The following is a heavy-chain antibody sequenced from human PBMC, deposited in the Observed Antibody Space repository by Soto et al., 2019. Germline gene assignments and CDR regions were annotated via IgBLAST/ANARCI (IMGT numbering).Heavy chain of an antibody. CDR1: GGSISSYY. J-gene: IGHJ6*03. CDR3: ASGDLRFLEWHPPEGYYYMYV. V-gene: IGHV4-59*08. D-gene: IGHD3-3*01. CDR2: IYYSGST. Sequence: SETLSLTCTVSGGSISSYYWSWIRQPPGKGLEWIGYIYYSGSTNYNPSLKSRVTISVDTSKNQFSLKLSSVTAADTAVYYCASGDLRFLEWHPPEGYYYMYVWGKGTTVTVSS.